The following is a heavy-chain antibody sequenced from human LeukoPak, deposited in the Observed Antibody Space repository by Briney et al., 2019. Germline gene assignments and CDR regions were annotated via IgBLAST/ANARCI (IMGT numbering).Heavy chain of an antibody. CDR1: GGSISSSNW. J-gene: IGHJ4*02. V-gene: IGHV4-4*02. Sequence: PSETLSLTCAVSGGSISSSNWWSWVRQPPGKGLEWIGEIYHSGSTNYNPSLKSRVTISVDTSKNQFSLKLSSVTAADTAVYYCARGPPPPWDLLGGVGRVTFYFDYWGQGTLVTVSS. CDR2: IYHSGST. CDR3: ARGPPPPWDLLGGVGRVTFYFDY. D-gene: IGHD1-26*01.